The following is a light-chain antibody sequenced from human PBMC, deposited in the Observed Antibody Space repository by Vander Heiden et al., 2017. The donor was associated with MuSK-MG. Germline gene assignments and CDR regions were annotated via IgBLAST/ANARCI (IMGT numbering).Light chain of an antibody. CDR3: QQDDSPPCS. CDR1: QSVLYSSNNKNY. V-gene: IGKV4-1*01. Sequence: DIVMTQSPDSLAVSLGERATINCKSSQSVLYSSNNKNYLAWYQQKPGQPPKLLIYWASTRESGVPDRFSGSGSGTDFTLTISSLQAEDVAVYYCQQDDSPPCSFGQGTKLEIK. J-gene: IGKJ2*04. CDR2: WAS.